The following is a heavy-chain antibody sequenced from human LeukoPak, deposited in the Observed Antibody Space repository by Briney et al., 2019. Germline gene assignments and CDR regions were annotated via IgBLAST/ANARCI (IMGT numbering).Heavy chain of an antibody. CDR2: INPNSGGT. Sequence: ASVKVSCKASGYTLTGYYMHWVRQAPGQGLEWMGWINPNSGGTNYAQKFQGRVTMTRDTSISTAYMELSRLRSDDTAVYYCARSERDFDWVDYWGQGTLVTVSS. CDR1: GYTLTGYY. CDR3: ARSERDFDWVDY. D-gene: IGHD3-9*01. J-gene: IGHJ4*02. V-gene: IGHV1-2*02.